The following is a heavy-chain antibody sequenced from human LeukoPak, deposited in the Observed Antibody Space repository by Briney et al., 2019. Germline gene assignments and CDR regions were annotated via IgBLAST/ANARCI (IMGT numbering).Heavy chain of an antibody. V-gene: IGHV4-61*02. Sequence: SETLSLTCTVSGGSISSGSYYWSWIRQPAGKGLEWIRRIYTSGSTNYNPSLKSRVTISVDTSKNQFSLKLSSVTAADTAVYYCARGARNWGRYWYFDLWGRGTLVTVAS. CDR1: GGSISSGSYY. CDR3: ARGARNWGRYWYFDL. J-gene: IGHJ2*01. D-gene: IGHD7-27*01. CDR2: IYTSGST.